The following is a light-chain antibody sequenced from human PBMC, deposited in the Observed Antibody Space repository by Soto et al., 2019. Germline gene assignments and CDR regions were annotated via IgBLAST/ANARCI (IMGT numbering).Light chain of an antibody. Sequence: AIQMTQSPASLSASVGDRVTITCRASQGIRNDFVWYQQKPGKAPKLLIYAASTLQSGVPSRFSGSGSGTDFTLTISSLQPEDFATYYCLQDYNSPRTFGQGTKVDIK. CDR1: QGIRND. CDR3: LQDYNSPRT. V-gene: IGKV1-6*01. J-gene: IGKJ1*01. CDR2: AAS.